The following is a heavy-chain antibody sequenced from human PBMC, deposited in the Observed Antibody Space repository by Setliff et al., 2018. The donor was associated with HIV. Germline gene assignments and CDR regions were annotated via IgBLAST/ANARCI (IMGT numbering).Heavy chain of an antibody. D-gene: IGHD3-3*01. Sequence: SETLSLTCAVYGGSFSGYYWSWIRQPPGKGLEWIGEINHRGSTNCNPSLKSRVTISVDTSKNQFSLNLSSVTAADTAVYYNFWTAPPPIDYWGQGTPVTVSS. CDR1: GGSFSGYY. V-gene: IGHV4-34*01. CDR2: INHRGST. J-gene: IGHJ4*02. CDR3: FWTAPPPIDY.